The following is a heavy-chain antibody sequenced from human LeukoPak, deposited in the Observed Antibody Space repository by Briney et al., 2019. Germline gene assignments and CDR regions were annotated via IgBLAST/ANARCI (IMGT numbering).Heavy chain of an antibody. Sequence: ASVKVSCKASGGTFSSYAISWVRQAPGQGLEWMGGIIPIFGTANYAQKFQGRVTTTADKSTSTAYMELSSLRSEDTAVYYCARVPIAARINWFDPWGQGALVTVSS. CDR3: ARVPIAARINWFDP. V-gene: IGHV1-69*06. CDR2: IIPIFGTA. D-gene: IGHD6-6*01. J-gene: IGHJ5*02. CDR1: GGTFSSYA.